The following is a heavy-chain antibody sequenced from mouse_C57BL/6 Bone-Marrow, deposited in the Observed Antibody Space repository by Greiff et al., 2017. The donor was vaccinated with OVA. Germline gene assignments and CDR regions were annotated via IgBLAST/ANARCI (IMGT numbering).Heavy chain of an antibody. Sequence: QVQLQQSGAELVRPGTSVKVSCKASGYAFTNYLIEWVKQRPGQGLEWIGVINPGSGGTNYNDKFKGKATLTADKSSSTAYMQLSSLTSEDSAVYFCAREDYYGSSYGFAYWGQGTLVTVSA. CDR2: INPGSGGT. CDR3: AREDYYGSSYGFAY. D-gene: IGHD1-1*01. V-gene: IGHV1-54*01. CDR1: GYAFTNYL. J-gene: IGHJ3*01.